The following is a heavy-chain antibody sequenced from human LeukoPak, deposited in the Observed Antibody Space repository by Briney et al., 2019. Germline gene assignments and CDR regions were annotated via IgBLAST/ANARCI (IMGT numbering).Heavy chain of an antibody. Sequence: PGGSLRLSCAASGFTFSSYSMNWVRQAPGKGLEWVSSISSSSSYIYYADSVKGRSTISRDNAKNSLYLQMNSLRAEDTAVYYCARDLGVAGTRSFDYWGQGTLVTVSS. J-gene: IGHJ4*02. CDR3: ARDLGVAGTRSFDY. D-gene: IGHD6-19*01. CDR2: ISSSSSYI. V-gene: IGHV3-21*01. CDR1: GFTFSSYS.